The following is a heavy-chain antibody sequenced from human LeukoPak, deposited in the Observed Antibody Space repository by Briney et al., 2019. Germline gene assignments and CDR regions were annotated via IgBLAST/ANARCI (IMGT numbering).Heavy chain of an antibody. CDR1: GFTFSSYE. V-gene: IGHV3-48*03. Sequence: GGYRRLSCAASGFTFSSYEMNWVRQAPGKGLEWLSYISSSGSTIYYAGSVKGRFTISRDNAKNSLYLQMNSLRAEDTAVYYCARDAPALTGSFDYWGQGTLVTVSS. CDR2: ISSSGSTI. CDR3: ARDAPALTGSFDY. D-gene: IGHD3-9*01. J-gene: IGHJ4*02.